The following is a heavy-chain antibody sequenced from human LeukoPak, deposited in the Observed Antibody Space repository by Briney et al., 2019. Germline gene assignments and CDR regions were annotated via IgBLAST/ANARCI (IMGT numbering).Heavy chain of an antibody. CDR3: ARQHSGYDSYYYYYYMDV. D-gene: IGHD5-12*01. V-gene: IGHV1-18*01. Sequence: ASVEVSCKASGYTFTSYGISWVRQAPGQGLEWMGWISAYNGNTNYAQKLQGRVTMTTDTSTSTAYMELRSLRSDDTAVYYCARQHSGYDSYYYYYYMDVWGKGTTVTVSS. J-gene: IGHJ6*03. CDR1: GYTFTSYG. CDR2: ISAYNGNT.